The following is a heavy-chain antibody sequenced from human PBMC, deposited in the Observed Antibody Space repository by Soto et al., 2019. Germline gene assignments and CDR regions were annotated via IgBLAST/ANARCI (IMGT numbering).Heavy chain of an antibody. CDR2: ITPSSAYI. CDR3: VRSGTARLLRHSWFDT. V-gene: IGHV3-21*01. J-gene: IGHJ5*02. Sequence: EVQLVESGGGLVKPGGFLRLSCAASGFTFNTYDMNWVRQAPGKGLEWVSSITPSSAYIYYADSVRGRITISRDNAKNSLFLQMHSLRAEDTAVYYCVRSGTARLLRHSWFDTWGQGTLVTVSS. CDR1: GFTFNTYD. D-gene: IGHD2-21*01.